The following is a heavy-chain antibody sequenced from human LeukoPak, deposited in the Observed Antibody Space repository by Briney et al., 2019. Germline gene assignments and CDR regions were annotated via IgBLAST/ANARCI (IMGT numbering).Heavy chain of an antibody. CDR3: ARTLYDSRGYYSHFDY. V-gene: IGHV3-21*01. CDR1: GFTFSSYS. Sequence: PGGSLRLSCAASGFTFSSYSMNWVRQAPGKGLEWVSSISRSRVYIYYADSVKGRFTISRDNAKNSLYLQMNSLRAEDTAVYYCARTLYDSRGYYSHFDYWGQGTLVTVSS. CDR2: ISRSRVYI. J-gene: IGHJ4*02. D-gene: IGHD3-22*01.